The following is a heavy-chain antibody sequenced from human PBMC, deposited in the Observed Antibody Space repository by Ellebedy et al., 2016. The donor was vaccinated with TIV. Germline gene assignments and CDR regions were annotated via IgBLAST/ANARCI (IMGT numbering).Heavy chain of an antibody. J-gene: IGHJ4*02. CDR2: IRSDTDDT. CDR3: ARDYDGGFDY. D-gene: IGHD3-16*01. Sequence: GESLKISCVASGFTFSTYPLNWVRQAPGKGLELLSNIRSDTDDTYYADSVKGRFTISRDNAKDSLYLHMNSLRPQDTAVYYWARDYDGGFDYWGQGILVTVSS. V-gene: IGHV3-48*01. CDR1: GFTFSTYP.